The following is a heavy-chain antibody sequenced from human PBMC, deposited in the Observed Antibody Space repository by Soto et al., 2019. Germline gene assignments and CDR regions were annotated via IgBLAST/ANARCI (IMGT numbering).Heavy chain of an antibody. V-gene: IGHV3-23*01. CDR3: AKDYDILTGYYNPSTCFDY. D-gene: IGHD3-9*01. CDR2: ISGSGGST. Sequence: GGSLRLSCAASGFTFSSYAMSWVRQAPGKGLEWVSAISGSGGSTYYADSVKGRFTISRDNSKNTLYLQMNSLRAEDTAVYYCAKDYDILTGYYNPSTCFDYWGQGTLVTVSS. J-gene: IGHJ4*02. CDR1: GFTFSSYA.